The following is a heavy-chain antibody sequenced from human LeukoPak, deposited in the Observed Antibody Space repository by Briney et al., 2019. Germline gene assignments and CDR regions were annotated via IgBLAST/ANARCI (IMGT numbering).Heavy chain of an antibody. V-gene: IGHV1-8*01. CDR1: GYTFTSYD. CDR2: MNPNSGNT. J-gene: IGHJ4*02. Sequence: EASVKVSCKASGYTFTSYDINWVRQATGQGLEWMGWMNPNSGNTGCAQKFQGRVTMTRNTSISTAYMELSSLRSEDTAVYYCARLLCRGGSCYFDYWGQGTLVTVSS. CDR3: ARLLCRGGSCYFDY. D-gene: IGHD2-15*01.